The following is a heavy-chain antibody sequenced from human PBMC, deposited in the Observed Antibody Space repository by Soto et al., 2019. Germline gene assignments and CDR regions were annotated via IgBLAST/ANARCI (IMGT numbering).Heavy chain of an antibody. CDR3: ARTRWGYDRRFDP. J-gene: IGHJ5*02. Sequence: QLQLQESGSGLVKPSQTLSLTCAVSGGSISRGGYSWSWILQPPGKGLEWIGYLYHSGSTYYNPSLKSRVTISVDRSKNQFSLKLSSVTAADTAVYYCARTRWGYDRRFDPWGQGTLVTVSS. D-gene: IGHD3-22*01. CDR2: LYHSGST. CDR1: GGSISRGGYS. V-gene: IGHV4-30-2*01.